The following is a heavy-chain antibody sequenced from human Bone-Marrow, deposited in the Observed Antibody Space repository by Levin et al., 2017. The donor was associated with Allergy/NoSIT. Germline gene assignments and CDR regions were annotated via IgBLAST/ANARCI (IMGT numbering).Heavy chain of an antibody. J-gene: IGHJ4*02. V-gene: IGHV3-23*01. CDR3: AGYDTCAYHTPFDY. CDR1: GFIFRNYA. D-gene: IGHD3-22*01. Sequence: LGESLKISCAASGFIFRNYAMNWVRQAPGKGLEWVSQISGSGGNTHYADSVKGRFTISRDNSKNTLYLQMNSLRVEDTAVYYCAGYDTCAYHTPFDYWGQANLVTVSS. CDR2: ISGSGGNT.